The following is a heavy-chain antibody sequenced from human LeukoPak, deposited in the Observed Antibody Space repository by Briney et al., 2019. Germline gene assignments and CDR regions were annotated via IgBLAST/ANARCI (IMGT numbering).Heavy chain of an antibody. CDR2: VNPNSGGT. J-gene: IGHJ4*02. Sequence: ASVKVSCKASGYTFTGYYMHWVRQAPGQGLEWMGWVNPNSGGTNYAQKFQGRVTMTRDTSISTAYMELSRLRSDDTAVYYCARVFPTYGDYAFGYWGQGTLVTVSS. CDR3: ARVFPTYGDYAFGY. D-gene: IGHD4-17*01. V-gene: IGHV1-2*02. CDR1: GYTFTGYY.